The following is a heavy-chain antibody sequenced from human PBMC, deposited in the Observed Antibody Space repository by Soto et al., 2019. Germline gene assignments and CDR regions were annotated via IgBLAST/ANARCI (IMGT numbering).Heavy chain of an antibody. CDR3: VGVYASPRYYFDY. J-gene: IGHJ4*02. D-gene: IGHD2-8*01. V-gene: IGHV3-30*03. Sequence: GGSLRLSCAASGFTFSSYGMHWVRQAPGKGLEWVAVISYDGSNKYYADSVKGRFTISRDNSKNTLYLQMNSLRAEDTAVYYCVGVYASPRYYFDYWGQGTLVTVSS. CDR2: ISYDGSNK. CDR1: GFTFSSYG.